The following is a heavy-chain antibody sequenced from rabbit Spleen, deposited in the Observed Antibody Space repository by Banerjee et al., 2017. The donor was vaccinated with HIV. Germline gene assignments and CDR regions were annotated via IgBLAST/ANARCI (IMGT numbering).Heavy chain of an antibody. J-gene: IGHJ6*01. CDR1: GFTLSSYYM. CDR2: IEGGSSAFS. V-gene: IGHV1S45*01. CDR3: ARDSGSSFSSYGMDL. Sequence: QEQLKESGGGLVQPGGSLKLSCKASGFTLSSYYMNWVRQAPGKGLEWIACIEGGSSAFSYFANWAKGRFTISKTSSTTVTLQMTSLTAADTATYFCARDSGSSFSSYGMDLWGPGTLVTVS. D-gene: IGHD8-1*01.